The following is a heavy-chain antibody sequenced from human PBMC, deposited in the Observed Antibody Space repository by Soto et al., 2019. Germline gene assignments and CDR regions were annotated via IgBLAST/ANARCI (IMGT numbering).Heavy chain of an antibody. CDR2: INHSGST. V-gene: IGHV4-34*01. D-gene: IGHD6-13*01. J-gene: IGHJ5*02. CDR1: GGSFSGYY. Sequence: SETLSLTCAVYGGSFSGYYWSWIRQPPGKGLEWIGEINHSGSTNYNPSLKSRVTISVDTSKNQFSLKLSSVTAADTAVYYCARGTRRAAGRGWFDPWGQGTLVT. CDR3: ARGTRRAAGRGWFDP.